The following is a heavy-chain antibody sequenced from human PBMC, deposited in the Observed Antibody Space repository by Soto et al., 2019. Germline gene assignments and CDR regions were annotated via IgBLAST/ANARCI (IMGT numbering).Heavy chain of an antibody. CDR2: IKPDGGEK. Sequence: GGSLRLSCAVSEFTFRNSWMSWLRQAPEKGLEWVANIKPDGGEKYYVDSVAGRFTISRDNARNSLYLQMNSLRAEDTGVYYCVTDVPRIAVPATDYWGPGTLVTVSS. D-gene: IGHD6-19*01. J-gene: IGHJ4*02. CDR1: EFTFRNSW. CDR3: VTDVPRIAVPATDY. V-gene: IGHV3-7*01.